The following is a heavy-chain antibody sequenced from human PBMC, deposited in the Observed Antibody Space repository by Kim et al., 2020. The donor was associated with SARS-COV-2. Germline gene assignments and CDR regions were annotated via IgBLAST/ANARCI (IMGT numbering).Heavy chain of an antibody. J-gene: IGHJ4*02. Sequence: GGSLRLSCAASGFTFDTSPMSWVRQAPGKGLEWVSRISWDGTRTYYADSVKGRVTMSSDKSKNTLYLHMNSLRVEDTAVYYCAKGVTNSGFDYWGQGTQVTVSS. CDR2: ISWDGTRT. CDR3: AKGVTNSGFDY. D-gene: IGHD4-17*01. CDR1: GFTFDTSP. V-gene: IGHV3-23*01.